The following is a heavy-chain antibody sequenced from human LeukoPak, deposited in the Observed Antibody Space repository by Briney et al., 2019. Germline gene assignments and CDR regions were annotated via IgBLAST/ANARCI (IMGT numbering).Heavy chain of an antibody. CDR1: GYTFTGYY. J-gene: IGHJ4*02. CDR2: INPSGGST. CDR3: AREGMEYQLDY. V-gene: IGHV1-46*01. D-gene: IGHD2-2*01. Sequence: ASVKVSCKASGYTFTGYYMHWVRQAPGQGLEWMGIINPSGGSTSYAQKFQGRVTMTRDTSTSTVYMELSSLRSEDTAVYYCAREGMEYQLDYWGQGTLVTVSS.